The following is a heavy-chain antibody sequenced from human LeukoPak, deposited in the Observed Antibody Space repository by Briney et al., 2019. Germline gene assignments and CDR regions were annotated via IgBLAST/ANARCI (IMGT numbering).Heavy chain of an antibody. CDR1: GFTFSSYG. J-gene: IGHJ6*02. CDR2: ISYDGSNK. Sequence: GGSLRLSCAASGFTFSSYGMHWVRQAPGKGLEWVAVISYDGSNKYYADSVKGRFTISRDNSKNTLCLQMNSLGAEDTAVYYCATAGDIVVEEHYGMDVWGQGTTVTVSS. CDR3: ATAGDIVVEEHYGMDV. V-gene: IGHV3-30*03. D-gene: IGHD2-2*01.